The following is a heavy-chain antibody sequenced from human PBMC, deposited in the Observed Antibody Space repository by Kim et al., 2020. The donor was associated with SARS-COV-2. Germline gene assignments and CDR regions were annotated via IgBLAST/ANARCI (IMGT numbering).Heavy chain of an antibody. J-gene: IGHJ3*02. V-gene: IGHV3-74*01. CDR3: ARDKGAGVVTATDAFDI. Sequence: VKGRFTISSDNAKNTLYLQMNSLRAEDTAVYYCARDKGAGVVTATDAFDIWGQGTMVTVSS. D-gene: IGHD2-21*02.